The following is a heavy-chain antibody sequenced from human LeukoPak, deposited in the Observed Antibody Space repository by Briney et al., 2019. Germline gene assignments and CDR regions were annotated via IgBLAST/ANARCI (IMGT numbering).Heavy chain of an antibody. Sequence: SETLSLTCTVSGGSISSYYWSWIRQPPGKGLEWIGYIYYSGSTNYNPSLKSRVTISVDTSKNQFSLKLSSVTAADTAVYYCARERGFWSGFHLNWFDPWGQGTLVTVSS. J-gene: IGHJ5*02. D-gene: IGHD3-3*01. CDR1: GGSISSYY. CDR3: ARERGFWSGFHLNWFDP. CDR2: IYYSGST. V-gene: IGHV4-59*01.